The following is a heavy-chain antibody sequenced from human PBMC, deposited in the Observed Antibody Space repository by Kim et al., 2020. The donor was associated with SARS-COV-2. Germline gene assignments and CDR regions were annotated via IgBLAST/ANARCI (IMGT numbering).Heavy chain of an antibody. J-gene: IGHJ5*02. V-gene: IGHV4-31*03. D-gene: IGHD1-26*01. CDR2: IYYSGST. Sequence: SETLSLTCTVSGGSISSGGYYWSWIRQHPGKGLEWIGYIYYSGSTYYNPSLKSRVTISVDTSKNQFSLKLSSVTAADTAVYYCAREFSLAGATTFWFDPWGQGTLVTVSS. CDR1: GGSISSGGYY. CDR3: AREFSLAGATTFWFDP.